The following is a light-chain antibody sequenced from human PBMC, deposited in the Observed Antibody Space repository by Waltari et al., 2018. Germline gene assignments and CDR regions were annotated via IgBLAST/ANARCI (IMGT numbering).Light chain of an antibody. CDR2: KAS. Sequence: DIQMTQSPSTLSASVGDRFTITCRASQSISNWLAWYQQKPGKAPKLLSYKASTLESGVPSRFSGSGSGTEFTLTISSLQPDDFATYFCQQYNSYSLLTFGGGTKVENK. J-gene: IGKJ4*01. CDR3: QQYNSYSLLT. CDR1: QSISNW. V-gene: IGKV1-5*03.